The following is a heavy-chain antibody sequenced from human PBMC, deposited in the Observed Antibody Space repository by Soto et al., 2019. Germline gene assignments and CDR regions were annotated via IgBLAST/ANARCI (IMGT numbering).Heavy chain of an antibody. Sequence: EVQLVESGGGLVQPGGSLRLSCAASGFTFSSYWMSWVRQAPGKGLEGGANIKQDGSEKYYVDSVKGRFTISRDNAKNSLYLQMNSLRAEDTAVYYCARDRYGGYHYYYGMDVWGQGTTVTVSS. D-gene: IGHD5-18*01. CDR1: GFTFSSYW. J-gene: IGHJ6*02. V-gene: IGHV3-7*05. CDR3: ARDRYGGYHYYYGMDV. CDR2: IKQDGSEK.